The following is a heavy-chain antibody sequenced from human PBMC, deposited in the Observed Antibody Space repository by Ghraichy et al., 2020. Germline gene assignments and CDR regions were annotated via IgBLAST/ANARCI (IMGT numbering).Heavy chain of an antibody. D-gene: IGHD5-18*01. CDR3: AKHGYSYGSHDALDI. CDR2: ISGNGADT. J-gene: IGHJ3*02. Sequence: GGSLRLSCAASGFSFGSYAMSWVRQAPGKGLEWVSVISGNGADTYYADSVKGRFTISRDNSKNTLYLQMNSLRAEDTAVYYCAKHGYSYGSHDALDIWGQGTMVTVSS. V-gene: IGHV3-23*01. CDR1: GFSFGSYA.